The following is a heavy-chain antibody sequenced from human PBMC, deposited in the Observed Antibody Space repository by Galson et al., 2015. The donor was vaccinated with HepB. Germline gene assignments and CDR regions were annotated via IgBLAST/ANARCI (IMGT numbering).Heavy chain of an antibody. Sequence: QSGAEVTKPGESLRISCKGSGSSFPSYWISWVRQMPGKGLEWMGRIDPSDSYTNYSPSFQGHVTISADKSISTAYLQWSSLKASDTAMYYCARGIGYCSSTSTTQEDDDFDIWGHGTMVTVSS. D-gene: IGHD2-2*01. V-gene: IGHV5-10-1*01. CDR2: IDPSDSYT. CDR3: ARGIGYCSSTSTTQEDDDFDI. J-gene: IGHJ3*02. CDR1: GSSFPSYW.